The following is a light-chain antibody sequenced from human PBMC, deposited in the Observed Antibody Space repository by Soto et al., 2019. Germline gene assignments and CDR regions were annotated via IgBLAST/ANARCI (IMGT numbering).Light chain of an antibody. CDR3: MQALQIPSGIT. J-gene: IGKJ5*01. V-gene: IGKV2-28*01. CDR2: LGS. Sequence: DVVMTQSPLSLPVTLGQPASISCRSSQSLLHSNGYNYLDWYLQKPGQSPQLLIYLGSSRSSGVPDRFSGSGSGTDFTLKISRVEAEDVGVYYCMQALQIPSGITFGQGTRLEIK. CDR1: QSLLHSNGYNY.